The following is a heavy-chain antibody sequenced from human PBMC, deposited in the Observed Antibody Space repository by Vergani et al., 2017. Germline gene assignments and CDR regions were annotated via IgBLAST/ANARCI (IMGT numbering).Heavy chain of an antibody. CDR1: GFTFSSYE. D-gene: IGHD1-20*01. Sequence: EVQLVESGGGLVQPGGSLRLSCAASGFTFSSYEMNWVRQAPGKGLEWVSYISSSGSTIYYADSVKGRFTISRDNAKNSLDLKMNSLRAADTAVYYCAREGNWHAIDIWGQGTMVTVSS. V-gene: IGHV3-48*03. CDR3: AREGNWHAIDI. CDR2: ISSSGSTI. J-gene: IGHJ3*02.